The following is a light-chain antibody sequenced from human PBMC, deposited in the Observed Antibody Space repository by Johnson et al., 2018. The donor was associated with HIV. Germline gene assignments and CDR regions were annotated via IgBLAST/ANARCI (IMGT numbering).Light chain of an antibody. V-gene: IGLV1-51*01. CDR3: GTWDSSLSAFYV. CDR1: SSNIGNNY. Sequence: QSVLTQPPSVSAAPGQKVTSSCSGSSSNIGNNYVSWYQQLPGTAPKLLIYDNNKRPSGIPDRFSASKSGTSATLGITGLQTGDEADYYCGTWDSSLSAFYVFGTGTKVTVL. J-gene: IGLJ1*01. CDR2: DNN.